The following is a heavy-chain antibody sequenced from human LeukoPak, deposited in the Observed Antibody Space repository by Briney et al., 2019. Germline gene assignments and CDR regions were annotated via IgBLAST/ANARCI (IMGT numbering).Heavy chain of an antibody. J-gene: IGHJ6*03. CDR2: IYHSGST. CDR3: ARVEMATIPYYYYYMDV. V-gene: IGHV4-38-2*02. Sequence: SETLSLTCTVSGYSISSGYYWGWIRQPPGKGLEWIGSIYHSGSTYYNPSLKSRVTISVDTSKNQFSLKLSSVTAADTAVYYCARVEMATIPYYYYYMDVWGKGTTVTVSS. D-gene: IGHD5-24*01. CDR1: GYSISSGYY.